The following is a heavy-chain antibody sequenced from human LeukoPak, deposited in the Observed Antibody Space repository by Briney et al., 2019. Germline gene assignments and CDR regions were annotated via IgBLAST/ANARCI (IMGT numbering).Heavy chain of an antibody. V-gene: IGHV1-69*06. Sequence: SVKVSCKASGGTFTSYAISWVRHAPGQGLEWMGGIIPIFGTANYAQKFQGRVTITADKSTSTAYMELSSLRSEDTAVYYCARDVRRASYAATVTTFVAFDIWGQGTMVTVSS. J-gene: IGHJ3*02. CDR3: ARDVRRASYAATVTTFVAFDI. CDR2: IIPIFGTA. D-gene: IGHD4-17*01. CDR1: GGTFTSYA.